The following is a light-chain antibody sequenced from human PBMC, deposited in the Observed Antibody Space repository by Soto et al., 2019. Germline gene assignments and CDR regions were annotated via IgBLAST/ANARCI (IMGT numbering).Light chain of an antibody. CDR2: DAS. CDR3: QQYDSSSPT. CDR1: QNISVW. J-gene: IGKJ2*01. V-gene: IGKV1-5*01. Sequence: DIQMTQSPSTLSASVGDGVTITCRASQNISVWLAWYQQRPGKAPKFLIYDASSLETGVPSRFSGSGSGSEFTLTIRSLQPDDFATYYCQQYDSSSPTCGQGTKLEIK.